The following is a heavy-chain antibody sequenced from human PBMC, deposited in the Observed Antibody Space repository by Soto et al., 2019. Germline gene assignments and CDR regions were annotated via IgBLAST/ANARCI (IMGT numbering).Heavy chain of an antibody. CDR1: GFTFSNYA. J-gene: IGHJ4*02. Sequence: PGGSLRLSCAASGFTFSNYAMSWVRQAPGKGLEWVSGISDSGGSTYYADSVKGRFTISRDNSKNTLYLQMNSLRAEDTAVYYCTTVPVTMIVVVPSSGWGQGTLVTVS. D-gene: IGHD3-22*01. CDR3: TTVPVTMIVVVPSSG. V-gene: IGHV3-23*01. CDR2: ISDSGGST.